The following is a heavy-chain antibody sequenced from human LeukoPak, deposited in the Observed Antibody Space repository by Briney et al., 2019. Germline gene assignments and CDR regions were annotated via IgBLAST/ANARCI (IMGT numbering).Heavy chain of an antibody. Sequence: SETLSLTCAVYGESFSGYYWSWIRQPPGKWLEWIGEINHSGNTNYNPSLKSRVTISVDTSKNQFSLRLSSVTAADTAVYYCARGLAFGVAAAFDIWGQGTMVTVSS. V-gene: IGHV4-34*01. CDR3: ARGLAFGVAAAFDI. CDR2: INHSGNT. J-gene: IGHJ3*02. CDR1: GESFSGYY. D-gene: IGHD3-3*01.